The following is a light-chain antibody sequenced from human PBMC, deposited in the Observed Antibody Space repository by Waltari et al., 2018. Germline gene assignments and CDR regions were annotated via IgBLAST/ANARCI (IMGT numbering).Light chain of an antibody. CDR1: GSDVGSYNL. V-gene: IGLV2-23*02. CDR2: EVD. Sequence: QSALTQPASVSGSPGQSITISCSGTGSDVGSYNLVSWYQQHPGKAPKLIIYEVDMRPSAVSDRFSGSKSGVTASLTISGLQAEDEAVYFCCSFATNSIVIFGGGTKLTVL. J-gene: IGLJ2*01. CDR3: CSFATNSIVI.